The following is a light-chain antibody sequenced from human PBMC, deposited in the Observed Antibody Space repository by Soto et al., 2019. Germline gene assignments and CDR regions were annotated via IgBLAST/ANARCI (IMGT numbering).Light chain of an antibody. CDR2: RAS. Sequence: DIQMTQSPSTLSASVGDRVTITCRASQSISDWMAWYQQKPGKAPKLLIYRASSLESGVPSRFSGSGSGTEFTLTISSLQPDDFATYYCQQYSISSQTFGQGTKVEIK. CDR3: QQYSISSQT. J-gene: IGKJ1*01. CDR1: QSISDW. V-gene: IGKV1-5*03.